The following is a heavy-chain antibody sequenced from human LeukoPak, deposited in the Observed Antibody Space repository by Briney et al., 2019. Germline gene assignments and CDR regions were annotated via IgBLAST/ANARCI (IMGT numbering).Heavy chain of an antibody. CDR2: INHSGST. D-gene: IGHD4-23*01. J-gene: IGHJ6*03. Sequence: SETLSLTCAVYGGSFSGSYWSWIRQPPGKGLEWIGEINHSGSTNYNPSLKSRVTIPVDTSNSQYSLKLSSVTAADTAVYYCARDWYTAERWTIYYSYSIDVWGKGTTVTVSS. CDR1: GGSFSGSY. V-gene: IGHV4-34*01. CDR3: ARDWYTAERWTIYYSYSIDV.